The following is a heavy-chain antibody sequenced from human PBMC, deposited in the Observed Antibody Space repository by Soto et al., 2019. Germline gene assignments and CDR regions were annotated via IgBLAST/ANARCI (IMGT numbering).Heavy chain of an antibody. CDR1: GCSISSCGYY. CDR3: ARPISLPTGLWWYFNP. D-gene: IGHD3-10*01. V-gene: IGHV4-31*03. CDR2: IYYSGST. J-gene: IGHJ2*01. Sequence: SETLYLTCTVSGCSISSCGYYWSWIRQHPGKGLEWIGYIYYSGSTYYNPSLKSRVTISVDTSKNQFCLKLSSVTAADTAVYYGARPISLPTGLWWYFNPWGRGP.